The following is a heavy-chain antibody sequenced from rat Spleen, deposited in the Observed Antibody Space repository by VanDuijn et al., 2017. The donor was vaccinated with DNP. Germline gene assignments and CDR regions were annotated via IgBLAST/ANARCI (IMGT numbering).Heavy chain of an antibody. Sequence: EVQLQESGPGLVKPSQSLSLTCSVTGYSITSSYRWNWIRKFPGNKLEWMGYINSAGSTNYNPSPKSRISITRDTSKNQFFLQVNSVRNEDTATYYCAIQLGVFDYWGQGVMVIVSS. J-gene: IGHJ2*01. D-gene: IGHD5-1*01. CDR1: GYSITSSYR. CDR3: AIQLGVFDY. V-gene: IGHV3-3*01. CDR2: INSAGST.